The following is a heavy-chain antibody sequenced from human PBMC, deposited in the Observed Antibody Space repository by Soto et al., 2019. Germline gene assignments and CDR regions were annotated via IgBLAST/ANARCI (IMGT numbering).Heavy chain of an antibody. Sequence: GGSLRLSCAASGFTFSSYAMSWVRQAPGKGLEWVSAISGSGGSTYYADSVKGRFTISRDNSKNTLYLQMNSLRAEDTAVYYCAKDLYCSGGSCYLGIYYYYYMDVWGKGTTVTVSS. J-gene: IGHJ6*03. D-gene: IGHD2-15*01. CDR2: ISGSGGST. CDR3: AKDLYCSGGSCYLGIYYYYYMDV. V-gene: IGHV3-23*01. CDR1: GFTFSSYA.